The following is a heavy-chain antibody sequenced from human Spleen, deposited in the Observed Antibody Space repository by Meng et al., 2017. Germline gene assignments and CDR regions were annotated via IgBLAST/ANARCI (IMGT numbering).Heavy chain of an antibody. D-gene: IGHD5-12*01. CDR2: IHPAHGGT. J-gene: IGHJ4*02. CDR3: ARDLYGGYDFDS. CDR1: GYTFTDYY. V-gene: IGHV1-2*06. Sequence: QVQLVQSGAEVKEPGASVKVSCKTSGYTFTDYYIHWVRQAPGQGLEWMGRIHPAHGGTNYAQKFQGRVTLTRDTSITTSYMEVTGLTSDDTAVYYCARDLYGGYDFDSWGQGTLVTVSS.